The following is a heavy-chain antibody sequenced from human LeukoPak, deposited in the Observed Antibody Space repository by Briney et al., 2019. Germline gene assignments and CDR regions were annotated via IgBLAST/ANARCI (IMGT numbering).Heavy chain of an antibody. CDR3: AKEQRDWNYGVFDY. J-gene: IGHJ4*02. D-gene: IGHD1-7*01. CDR1: GFTFSSYS. CDR2: TSSSSSYK. Sequence: GGSLRLSCAASGFTFSSYSMNWVRQAPGKGLEWVSCTSSSSSYKYYADSVKGRFTISRDNSKNMLYLQMNSLRAEDTAEYYCAKEQRDWNYGVFDYWGQGTQVTVSS. V-gene: IGHV3-21*04.